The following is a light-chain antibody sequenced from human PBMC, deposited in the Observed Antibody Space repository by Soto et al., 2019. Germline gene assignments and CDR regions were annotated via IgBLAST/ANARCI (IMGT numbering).Light chain of an antibody. CDR1: QSVSSF. CDR2: GAS. Sequence: EIVLTQSPGTLSLSPGERATLSCRASQSVSSFLAWYQQRPGQAPSLLIYGASSRATGIPDRFSGSGSGTDFTLTISSLQSEDFAVYYCQQYNTYSSLTFGGGTKVDIK. V-gene: IGKV3D-15*01. CDR3: QQYNTYSSLT. J-gene: IGKJ4*01.